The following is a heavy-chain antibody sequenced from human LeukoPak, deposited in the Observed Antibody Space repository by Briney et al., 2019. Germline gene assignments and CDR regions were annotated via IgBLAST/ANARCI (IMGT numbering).Heavy chain of an antibody. J-gene: IGHJ4*02. Sequence: SETLSLTCAVYGGSFSGYYWSWIRQPPGKGLEWIGYIYYSGSTNYNPSLKSRVTISVDTSKNQFSLRLSSVTAADTAVYYCATWRTAKTGFDYWGQGTLVTVSS. D-gene: IGHD1-1*01. CDR1: GGSFSGYY. V-gene: IGHV4-59*08. CDR3: ATWRTAKTGFDY. CDR2: IYYSGST.